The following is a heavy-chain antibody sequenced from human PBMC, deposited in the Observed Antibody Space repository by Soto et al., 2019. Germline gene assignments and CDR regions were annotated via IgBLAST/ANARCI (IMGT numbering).Heavy chain of an antibody. CDR2: ISSAGDSS. Sequence: EVQLVESGGGLAQPGGSLRLSCAASGFTFSSYEMNWVRQAPGKTLEWVSYISSAGDSSYYADSVKSRFTISRDNAKNSLYLQMNSLRVEDTAVYYCARVYCSTTTCHVQAFDSWGQGTLVTVSS. CDR1: GFTFSSYE. CDR3: ARVYCSTTTCHVQAFDS. D-gene: IGHD2-2*01. J-gene: IGHJ4*02. V-gene: IGHV3-48*03.